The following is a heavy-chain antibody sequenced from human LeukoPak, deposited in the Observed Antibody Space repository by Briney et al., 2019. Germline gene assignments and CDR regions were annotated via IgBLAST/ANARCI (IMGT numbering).Heavy chain of an antibody. CDR1: GFSFSAYA. CDR3: AKGWIAAAGN. CDR2: ISGSGAST. J-gene: IGHJ4*02. D-gene: IGHD6-13*01. Sequence: GGSLRLSCAASGFSFSAYAMSWVRQAPGKGLEWVSVISGSGASTYYADSVKGRFTISRDNSKNTLYLQTNSLRAEDTAVYYCAKGWIAAAGNWGQGTLVTVSS. V-gene: IGHV3-23*01.